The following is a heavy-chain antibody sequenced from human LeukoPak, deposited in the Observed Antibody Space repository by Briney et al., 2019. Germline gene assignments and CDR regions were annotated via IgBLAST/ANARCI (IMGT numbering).Heavy chain of an antibody. Sequence: GGSPRLSCAAAGFTVGDYYRSWIRQTPGKGLEWVSYISTSGTTIHYADSVKGRFTISRDNAKNSLYLQMNSLRAEDTAVYYCARVRGSYCSDHWGQGILVIVSS. CDR1: GFTVGDYY. CDR3: ARVRGSYCSDH. J-gene: IGHJ4*02. V-gene: IGHV3-11*04. CDR2: ISTSGTTI. D-gene: IGHD1-26*01.